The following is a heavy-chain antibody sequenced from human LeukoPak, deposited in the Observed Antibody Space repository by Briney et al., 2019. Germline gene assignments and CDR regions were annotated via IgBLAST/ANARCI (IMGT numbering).Heavy chain of an antibody. V-gene: IGHV3-20*04. CDR3: ARGRNPGIAAAGFLDY. J-gene: IGHJ4*02. CDR1: GFTFNDYG. CDR2: INWNGGST. Sequence: PGGSLRLSCAASGFTFNDYGMSWVRHAPGKGLEWVSGINWNGGSTGYADSVKGRFTISRDNAKHSLYLQMNSLRAEDTALYYCARGRNPGIAAAGFLDYWGQGTLVTVSS. D-gene: IGHD6-13*01.